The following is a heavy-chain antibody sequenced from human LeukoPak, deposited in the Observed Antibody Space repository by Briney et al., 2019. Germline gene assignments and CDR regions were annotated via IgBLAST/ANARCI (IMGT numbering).Heavy chain of an antibody. CDR1: GFTFSSYE. Sequence: PGGSLRLSCAASGFTFSSYEMNWVRQAPGKGLEWVSYISSSGSTIYYADSVKGRFTISRDNAKNSLYLQMNSLRAEDTAVYYCASPGPTSSSWYGGGFDPWGQGTLVTVSS. J-gene: IGHJ5*02. CDR2: ISSSGSTI. V-gene: IGHV3-48*03. CDR3: ASPGPTSSSWYGGGFDP. D-gene: IGHD6-13*01.